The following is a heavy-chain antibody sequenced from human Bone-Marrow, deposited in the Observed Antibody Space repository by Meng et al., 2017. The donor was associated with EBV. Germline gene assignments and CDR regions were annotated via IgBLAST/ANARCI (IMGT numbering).Heavy chain of an antibody. V-gene: IGHV3-74*01. Sequence: GSLRASGPGCVNPSGTLPLTCAVSGGSIRSINWWSWVRKAPGKGLVWVSRTNENGRVTDYADAVKGRFTISRDNTKNILYLQMNSLRVDDTAVYFCSRDLAGSDDDWGQGTLVTVSS. CDR2: TNENGRVT. D-gene: IGHD6-25*01. CDR3: SRDLAGSDDD. J-gene: IGHJ4*02. CDR1: GGSIRSINW.